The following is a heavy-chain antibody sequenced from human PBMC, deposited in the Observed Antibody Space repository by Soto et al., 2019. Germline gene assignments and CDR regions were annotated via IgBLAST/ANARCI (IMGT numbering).Heavy chain of an antibody. CDR1: GGSISSYY. D-gene: IGHD6-19*01. V-gene: IGHV4-59*01. J-gene: IGHJ6*02. CDR2: IYYSGST. Sequence: QVQLQESGPGLVKPSETLSLTCTVSGGSISSYYWSWIRQPPGKGLEWIGYIYYSGSTNYNPSRKSRVTISVDTSKNQFSLKLSSVTAADTAVYYCARDMYSSGWTVYGMDVWGQGTTVTVSS. CDR3: ARDMYSSGWTVYGMDV.